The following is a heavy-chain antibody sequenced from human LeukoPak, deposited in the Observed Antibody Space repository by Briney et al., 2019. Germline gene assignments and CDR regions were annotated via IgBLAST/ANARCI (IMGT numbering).Heavy chain of an antibody. CDR3: ARAAEEGYDSSGHGMDV. CDR1: GFTFSSNY. V-gene: IGHV3-66*02. D-gene: IGHD3-22*01. Sequence: GGSLRLSCAASGFTFSSNYMSWVRKAPGKGLGGGSVIYIGGSTYYTDSVKGRFTISRDNSKSTLYLQMNSLRAEDTAVYYCARAAEEGYDSSGHGMDVWGKGTTVTVSS. CDR2: IYIGGST. J-gene: IGHJ6*04.